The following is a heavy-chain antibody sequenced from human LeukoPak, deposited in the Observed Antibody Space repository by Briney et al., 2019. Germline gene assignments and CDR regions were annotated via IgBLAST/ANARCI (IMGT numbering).Heavy chain of an antibody. CDR1: GGSISSSSYY. Sequence: SETLSLTCTVSGGSISSSSYYWGWIRQPPGKGLEWIGSIYYSGSTYYSPSLKSRVTISVDTSKNQFSLKLSSVTAADTAVYSCARLQSSRYCSSTSCWDYWGQGTLVTVSS. CDR2: IYYSGST. D-gene: IGHD2-2*01. CDR3: ARLQSSRYCSSTSCWDY. V-gene: IGHV4-39*01. J-gene: IGHJ4*02.